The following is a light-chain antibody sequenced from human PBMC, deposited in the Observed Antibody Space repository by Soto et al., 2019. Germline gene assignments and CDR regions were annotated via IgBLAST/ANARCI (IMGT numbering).Light chain of an antibody. J-gene: IGKJ1*01. CDR1: QSVSSY. CDR3: QQRSNWPVT. CDR2: DAS. Sequence: EIVLTQSPGTLSLSPGERATLSCRASQSVSSYLAWYQQKPVQAPRLLIYDASTRATGISARFSGSGSGTDFTLTISSLEPEDLAVYYCQQRSNWPVTFGQGTMVEVK. V-gene: IGKV3-11*01.